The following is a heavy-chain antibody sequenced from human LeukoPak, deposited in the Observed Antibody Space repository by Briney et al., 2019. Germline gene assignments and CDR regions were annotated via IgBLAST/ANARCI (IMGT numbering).Heavy chain of an antibody. J-gene: IGHJ5*02. CDR2: INHSGST. CDR3: ARVLVYSNYVRVSGWFDP. CDR1: GGSFSGYY. D-gene: IGHD4-11*01. Sequence: PSEILSLTCAVYGGSFSGYYWSWIRQPPGKGLEWIGEINHSGSTNYNPSLKSRVTISVDTSKNQFSLKLSSVTAADTAVYYCARVLVYSNYVRVSGWFDPWGQGTLVTVSS. V-gene: IGHV4-34*01.